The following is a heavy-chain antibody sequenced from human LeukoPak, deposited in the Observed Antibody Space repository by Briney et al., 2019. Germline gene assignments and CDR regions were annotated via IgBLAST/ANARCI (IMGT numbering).Heavy chain of an antibody. V-gene: IGHV3-74*01. CDR1: GFTFGNSW. CDR2: NADGGTT. Sequence: GGSLRLSCSASGFTFGNSWVPWVRQAPGKGLVWVSLNADGGTTTYADSVKGRFTISRDNARTTQSLQMSSLTIEDTAVYYCVVVVEPPDSDGFDVWGQGTMITVSS. J-gene: IGHJ3*01. D-gene: IGHD1-14*01. CDR3: VVVVEPPDSDGFDV.